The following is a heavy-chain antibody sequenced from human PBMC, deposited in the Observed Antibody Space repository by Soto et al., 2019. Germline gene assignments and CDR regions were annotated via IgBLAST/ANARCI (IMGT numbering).Heavy chain of an antibody. CDR1: GFSFSNYA. D-gene: IGHD4-4*01. CDR3: TKEHSNYPDNWFDP. CDR2: IDSGGGST. V-gene: IGHV3-23*01. J-gene: IGHJ5*02. Sequence: GGSLRLSCAASGFSFSNYAMSWVRQAPGTGLEWVSAIDSGGGSTYYAASVKGRFSISRDNSMNTLYLQMNSLRAEVTAIYYCTKEHSNYPDNWFDPWGQGTLVTVSS.